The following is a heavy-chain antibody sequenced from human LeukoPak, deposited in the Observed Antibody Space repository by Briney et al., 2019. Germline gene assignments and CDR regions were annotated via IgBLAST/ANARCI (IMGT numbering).Heavy chain of an antibody. CDR3: VRDKGYAFDF. Sequence: GGSLRLSCAASGFSFSTYSMNWVRQAPGKGLEWISYIRGSSETVFYADSVKGRFTISSDNAENSLYLQMNSLRVEDTAIYYCVRDKGYAFDFWGQGTMVTVSS. J-gene: IGHJ3*01. CDR1: GFSFSTYS. V-gene: IGHV3-48*01. CDR2: IRGSSETV.